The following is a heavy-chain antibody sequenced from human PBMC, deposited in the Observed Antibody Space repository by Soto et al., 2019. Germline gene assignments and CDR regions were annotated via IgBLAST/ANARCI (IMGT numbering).Heavy chain of an antibody. V-gene: IGHV1-18*01. CDR1: GYTFTSYG. CDR3: ARDERGTRDGYNYYHYYGMDV. D-gene: IGHD5-12*01. CDR2: ISAYNGNT. J-gene: IGHJ6*02. Sequence: ASVKVSCKASGYTFTSYGISWVRQAPGQGLEWMGWISAYNGNTNYAQKLQGRVTMTTDTSTSTAYMELRSLRSDDTAVYYCARDERGTRDGYNYYHYYGMDVWGQGTTVTVSS.